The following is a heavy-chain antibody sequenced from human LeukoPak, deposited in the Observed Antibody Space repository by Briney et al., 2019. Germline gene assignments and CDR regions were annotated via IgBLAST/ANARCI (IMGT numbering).Heavy chain of an antibody. Sequence: GGSLRLSRAASGFTFSSYWMSWVRQAPGKGLEWVANIKQDGSEKYYVDSVKGRFTISRDNAKNSLYLQMNSLRAEDTAVYYCARDGLNLITFGGVIVFDYWGQGTLVTVSS. D-gene: IGHD3-16*02. CDR3: ARDGLNLITFGGVIVFDY. CDR1: GFTFSSYW. J-gene: IGHJ4*02. CDR2: IKQDGSEK. V-gene: IGHV3-7*01.